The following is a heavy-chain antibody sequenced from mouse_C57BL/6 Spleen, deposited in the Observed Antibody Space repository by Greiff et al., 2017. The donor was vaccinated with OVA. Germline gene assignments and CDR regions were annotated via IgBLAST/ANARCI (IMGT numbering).Heavy chain of an antibody. CDR1: GYTFTDYE. D-gene: IGHD1-1*01. CDR3: TRITAGDDYYAMDY. Sequence: VKLMESGAELVRPGASVTLSCKASGYTFTDYEMHWVKQTPVHGLEWIGAIDPETGGTAYNQKFKGKAILTADKSSSTAYMELRSLTSEDSAVYYCTRITAGDDYYAMDYWGQGTSVTVSS. CDR2: IDPETGGT. V-gene: IGHV1-15*01. J-gene: IGHJ4*01.